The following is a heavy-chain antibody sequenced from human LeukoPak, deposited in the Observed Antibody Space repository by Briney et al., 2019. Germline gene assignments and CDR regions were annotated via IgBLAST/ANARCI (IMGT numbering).Heavy chain of an antibody. J-gene: IGHJ5*02. CDR3: ARDRGGIAARTAFGWFDP. CDR2: ISSSGSTI. Sequence: GGSLRLSCAASGFTFRDYYMSWIRQAPGKGLEWVSYISSSGSTIYYADSVKGRFIISRDNAKNSLYLQMNSLRPRDLAGYYCARDRGGIAARTAFGWFDPWGEGTLVTASS. CDR1: GFTFRDYY. V-gene: IGHV3-11*01. D-gene: IGHD6-25*01.